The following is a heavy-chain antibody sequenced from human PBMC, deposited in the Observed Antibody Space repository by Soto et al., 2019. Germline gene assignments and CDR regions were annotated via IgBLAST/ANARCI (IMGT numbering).Heavy chain of an antibody. Sequence: ESGPTLVNPTQTLTLTCTFSGFSLSTSGMCVSWIRQPPGKALEWLALIDWDDDKYYSTSLKTRLTISKDTSKNQVALTMTNMDPVDTATYYCARIYRAVAPNPGGGDWFDPWGQGTPVTVSS. V-gene: IGHV2-70*01. CDR1: GFSLSTSGMC. D-gene: IGHD3-10*01. J-gene: IGHJ5*02. CDR2: IDWDDDK. CDR3: ARIYRAVAPNPGGGDWFDP.